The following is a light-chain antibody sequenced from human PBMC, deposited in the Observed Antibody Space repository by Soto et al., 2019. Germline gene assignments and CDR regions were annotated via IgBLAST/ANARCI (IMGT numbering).Light chain of an antibody. J-gene: IGLJ1*01. CDR1: SNDVGGYHY. V-gene: IGLV2-11*01. CDR2: DVN. CDR3: CSSVCSYRDV. Sequence: QSVLTQPRSVSGSPGQSVTISCTGTSNDVGGYHYVSWYQHHPGKAPKLVIFDVNRRPSGVNHRFSGSKSDNTASLTISGLQAEDEAAYYSCSSVCSYRDVFRTGTTATVL.